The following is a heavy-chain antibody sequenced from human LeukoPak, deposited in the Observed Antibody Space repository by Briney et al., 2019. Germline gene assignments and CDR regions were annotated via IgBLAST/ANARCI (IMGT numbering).Heavy chain of an antibody. Sequence: PGGSLRLSCAASGFTFGGYTIHWVRQASGKGLEWVGHIRTKANNYATDYDASVKGRFTISRDDSKNTAYLQMNSLKTEDTGVYYCSRHEALPGDYWGQGTLVTVSS. V-gene: IGHV3-73*01. J-gene: IGHJ4*02. CDR3: SRHEALPGDY. CDR1: GFTFGGYT. D-gene: IGHD2-21*02. CDR2: IRTKANNYAT.